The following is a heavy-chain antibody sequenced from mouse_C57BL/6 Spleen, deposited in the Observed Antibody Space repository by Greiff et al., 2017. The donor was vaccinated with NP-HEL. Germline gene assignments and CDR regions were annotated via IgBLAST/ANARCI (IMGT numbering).Heavy chain of an antibody. V-gene: IGHV1-22*01. D-gene: IGHD2-5*01. CDR1: GYTFTDYN. Sequence: VQLKESGPELVKPGASVKMSCKASGYTFTDYNMHWVKQSHGKSLEWIGYINPNNGGTSYNQKFKGKATLTVNKSSSTAYMELRSLTSEDSAVYYCASAYYSNYGYFDVWGTGTTVTVSS. CDR2: INPNNGGT. J-gene: IGHJ1*03. CDR3: ASAYYSNYGYFDV.